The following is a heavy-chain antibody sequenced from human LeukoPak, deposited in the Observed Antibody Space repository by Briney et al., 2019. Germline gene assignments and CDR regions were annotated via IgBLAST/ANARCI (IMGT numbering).Heavy chain of an antibody. Sequence: GGSLRLSCAASGFTFSSYAMSWVRQAPGKGLEWVSAISGSGGSTYYADSVKGRFTISRDNSKNTLYLQMNSLRAEDTAVYYCAREGEHSSSWATKYYFDYWGQGTLVTVSS. CDR1: GFTFSSYA. V-gene: IGHV3-23*01. J-gene: IGHJ4*02. CDR3: AREGEHSSSWATKYYFDY. D-gene: IGHD6-6*01. CDR2: ISGSGGST.